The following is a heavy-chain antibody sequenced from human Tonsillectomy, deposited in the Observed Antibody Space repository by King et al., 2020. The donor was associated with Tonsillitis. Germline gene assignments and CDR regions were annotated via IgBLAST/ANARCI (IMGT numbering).Heavy chain of an antibody. J-gene: IGHJ4*02. CDR3: ARQTLDSSGWYSHHIDY. V-gene: IGHV4-39*01. CDR1: GGSISSSSYY. CDR2: IYYSGST. D-gene: IGHD6-19*01. Sequence: QLQESGPGLVKPSETLSLTCTVSGGSISSSSYYWGWIRQPPGKGLEWIGSIYYSGSTYYNPSLKSRVTISVDTSKNQFSLKLSSVTAADTAVYYCARQTLDSSGWYSHHIDYWGQGTLVTVSS.